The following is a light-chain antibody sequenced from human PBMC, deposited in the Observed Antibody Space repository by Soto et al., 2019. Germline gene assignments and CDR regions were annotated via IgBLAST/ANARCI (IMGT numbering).Light chain of an antibody. CDR2: AAS. CDR1: QSISSY. V-gene: IGKV1-39*01. Sequence: DIQMTQHPSSLSASVGDRVTITCRASQSISSYLNWYQQKPGKAPKLLIYAASSLQSGVPSRFSGSGSGTDFTLTISSLQPEDFATYYCQQSYSTPITFGQGTRLEV. J-gene: IGKJ5*01. CDR3: QQSYSTPIT.